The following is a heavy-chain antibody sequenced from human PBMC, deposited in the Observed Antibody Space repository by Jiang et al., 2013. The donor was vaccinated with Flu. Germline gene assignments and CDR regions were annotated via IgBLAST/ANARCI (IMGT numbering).Heavy chain of an antibody. J-gene: IGHJ4*02. D-gene: IGHD3-22*01. CDR3: ARLLIGPTYYYDSSGYQAFDY. CDR1: GVSISSHY. CDR2: VSNTGIP. Sequence: TLSLTCTVSGVSISSHYWSWIRQPPGKGLEWIGYVSNTGIPNYSPSLNSRVTISVDTSKNQFSLKLSSVTAADTAVYYCARLLIGPTYYYDSSGYQAFDYWGQGTLVTVSS. V-gene: IGHV4-59*08.